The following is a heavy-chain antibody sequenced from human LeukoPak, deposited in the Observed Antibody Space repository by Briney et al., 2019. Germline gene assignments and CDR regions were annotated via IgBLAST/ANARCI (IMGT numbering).Heavy chain of an antibody. CDR1: GFTFSSYG. J-gene: IGHJ4*02. V-gene: IGHV3-30*18. CDR2: ISYDGSNK. CDR3: AKDPGLD. Sequence: GGSLRLSCAASGFTFSSYGMHWVRQAPGKGLEWVAVISYDGSNKYYADSVKGRFTISRDNSKNTLYQQMNSLRAEDTAVYYCAKDPGLDWGQGTLVAVSS. D-gene: IGHD6-19*01.